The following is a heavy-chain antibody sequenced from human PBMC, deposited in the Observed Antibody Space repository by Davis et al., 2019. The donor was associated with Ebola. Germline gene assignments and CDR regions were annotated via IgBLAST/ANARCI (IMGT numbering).Heavy chain of an antibody. CDR1: GFTLSSYG. V-gene: IGHV3-30*18. D-gene: IGHD7-27*01. CDR3: AKTGAYDY. CDR2: ISYDGSNK. J-gene: IGHJ4*02. Sequence: GESLKISCAASGFTLSSYGMHWVRQAPGKGLEWVAVISYDGSNKYYADSVKGRFTISRDNSKNTLYLQMNSLRAEDTAVYYCAKTGAYDYWGQGTLVTVSS.